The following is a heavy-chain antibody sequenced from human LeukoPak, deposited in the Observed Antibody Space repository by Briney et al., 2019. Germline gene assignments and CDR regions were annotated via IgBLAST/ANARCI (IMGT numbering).Heavy chain of an antibody. CDR2: ISSSSSTI. J-gene: IGHJ4*02. Sequence: GGSLRLSCAASGFTFSSYEMNWVRQAPGKGLEWVSYISSSSSTIYYADSVKGRFTISRDNAKNSLYLQMNSLRAEDTAVYYCVRAPRGYGDYWGQGTLVTVSS. CDR3: VRAPRGYGDY. D-gene: IGHD3-22*01. CDR1: GFTFSSYE. V-gene: IGHV3-48*01.